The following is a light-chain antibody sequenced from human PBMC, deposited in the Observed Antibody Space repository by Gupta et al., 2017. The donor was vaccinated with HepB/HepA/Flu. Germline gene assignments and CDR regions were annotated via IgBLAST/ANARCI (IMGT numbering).Light chain of an antibody. CDR1: QSVSRSY. CDR2: DAS. Sequence: EIVLTQSPATLSLSPGERATLSCGASQSVSRSYLAWYQQKPGLAPRLLIYDASSVATGIPDRFSGSGSGTDFTLTISRLEPEDFAVYYCQQDSNSPLTFGGGTKVEIK. V-gene: IGKV3D-20*01. CDR3: QQDSNSPLT. J-gene: IGKJ4*01.